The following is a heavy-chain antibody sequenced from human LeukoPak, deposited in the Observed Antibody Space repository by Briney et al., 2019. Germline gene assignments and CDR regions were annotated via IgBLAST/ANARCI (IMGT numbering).Heavy chain of an antibody. J-gene: IGHJ5*02. CDR1: GYTFADYY. CDR3: ARGVGSSWFDP. V-gene: IGHV1-2*02. D-gene: IGHD6-13*01. CDR2: INPNSGGA. Sequence: ASVKVSCKASGYTFADYYLHWVRQAPGQGLEWMGWINPNSGGANFALNFQGRVTMTRATSISTAYMELSRLTSDDTAVYYCARGVGSSWFDPWGQGTLVTVSS.